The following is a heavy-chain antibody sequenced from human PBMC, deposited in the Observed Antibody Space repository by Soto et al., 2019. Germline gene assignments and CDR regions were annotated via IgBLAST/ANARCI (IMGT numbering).Heavy chain of an antibody. Sequence: PSETRSLTCAASGGSISSSDWSWSRQPPGKGLEWIGYINYSGSTNYNPSLKSRVTISVDTSKNQFSLKLSSVTAADTAVYYCARGRDPRYCSSTSCYYYYYGMDVWGQGTTVTVSS. CDR3: ARGRDPRYCSSTSCYYYYYGMDV. J-gene: IGHJ6*02. V-gene: IGHV4-59*12. CDR1: GGSISSSD. D-gene: IGHD2-2*01. CDR2: INYSGST.